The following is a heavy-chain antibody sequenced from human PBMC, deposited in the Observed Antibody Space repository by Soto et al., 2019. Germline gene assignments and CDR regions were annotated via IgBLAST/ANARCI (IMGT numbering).Heavy chain of an antibody. Sequence: GESLKISCKGSGYSFTSYWIGWVRQMPGKGLEWMGIIYPGDSDTRYSPSFQGQVTISADKSISNAYLQWSSLKASDTAMYYCASSARFGELLPYYYGMDVWGQGTTVTVSS. CDR3: ASSARFGELLPYYYGMDV. CDR1: GYSFTSYW. D-gene: IGHD3-10*01. CDR2: IYPGDSDT. V-gene: IGHV5-51*01. J-gene: IGHJ6*02.